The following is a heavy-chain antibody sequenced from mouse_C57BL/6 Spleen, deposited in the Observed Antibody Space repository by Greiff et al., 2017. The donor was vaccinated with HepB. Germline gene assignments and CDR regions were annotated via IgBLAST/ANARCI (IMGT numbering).Heavy chain of an antibody. V-gene: IGHV1-64*01. J-gene: IGHJ2*01. CDR2: IHPNSGST. D-gene: IGHD2-5*01. CDR1: GYTFTSYW. Sequence: VQLQQSGAELVKPGASVKLSCKASGYTFTSYWMHWVKQRPGQGLEWIGMIHPNSGSTNYNEKFKSKATLTVDKSSSTAYMQLSSLTSEDSAVYYCARQDYSNYGSYFDYWGQGTTLTVSS. CDR3: ARQDYSNYGSYFDY.